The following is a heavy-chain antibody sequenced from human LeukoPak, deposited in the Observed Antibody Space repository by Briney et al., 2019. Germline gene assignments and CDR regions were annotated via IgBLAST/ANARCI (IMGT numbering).Heavy chain of an antibody. J-gene: IGHJ3*02. CDR1: GYTLTSNY. CDR2: VNPSGDST. CDR3: ARVRDGYNDAYDI. D-gene: IGHD5-24*01. V-gene: IGHV1-46*01. Sequence: VASVKVSCKASGYTLTSNYMHWVRQAPGQGLEWMGIVNPSGDSTNYAQNFQGRVTMTGDTSTSTVYMELSSLRSEDTAVYYCARVRDGYNDAYDIWGQGTMVTVTS.